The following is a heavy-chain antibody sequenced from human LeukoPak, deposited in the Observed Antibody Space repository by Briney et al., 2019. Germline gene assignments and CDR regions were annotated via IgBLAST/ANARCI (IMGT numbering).Heavy chain of an antibody. CDR1: GYTFTGNY. V-gene: IGHV1-2*02. D-gene: IGHD1-26*01. J-gene: IGHJ6*03. CDR2: VIPNSGGT. Sequence: RASVKVSCKASGYTFTGNYIHWVRQAPGQGLEWMGWVIPNSGGTSYAQKFQGRVTMTTDTSTSTAYMELRSLRSDDTAVYYCAREGSSGSGYYYYYYYMDVWGKGTTVTVSS. CDR3: AREGSSGSGYYYYYYYMDV.